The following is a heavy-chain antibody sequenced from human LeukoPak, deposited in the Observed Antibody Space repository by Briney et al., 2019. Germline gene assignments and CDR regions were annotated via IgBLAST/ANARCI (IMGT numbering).Heavy chain of an antibody. CDR3: ARDRPLYYYDSSGPFDY. CDR2: ISYDGSNK. V-gene: IGHV3-30*04. J-gene: IGHJ4*02. Sequence: GGSLRLSCAASGFTFSSYEMNWVRQAPGKGLEWVAVISYDGSNKYYADSVKGRFTISRDNSKNTLYLQMNSLRAEDTAVYYCARDRPLYYYDSSGPFDYWGQGTLVTVSS. CDR1: GFTFSSYE. D-gene: IGHD3-22*01.